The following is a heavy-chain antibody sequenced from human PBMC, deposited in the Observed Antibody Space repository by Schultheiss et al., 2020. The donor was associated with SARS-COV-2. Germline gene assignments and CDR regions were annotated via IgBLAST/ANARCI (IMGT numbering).Heavy chain of an antibody. D-gene: IGHD4-17*01. V-gene: IGHV4-61*08. CDR2: IYHSGST. J-gene: IGHJ6*02. CDR1: GGSISSGGYY. Sequence: SETLSLTCTVSGGSISSGGYYWSWIRQPPGKGLEWIGEIYHSGSTNYNPSLKSRVTISVDTSKNQFSLKLSSVIAADTAVYYCARHGKYGDFDGHYYYGFDVWGQGTTVTVSS. CDR3: ARHGKYGDFDGHYYYGFDV.